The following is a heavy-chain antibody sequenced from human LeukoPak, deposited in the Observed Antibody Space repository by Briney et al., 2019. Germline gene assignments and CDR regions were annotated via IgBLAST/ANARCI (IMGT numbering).Heavy chain of an antibody. CDR3: ARDTKIAAAGTSVFTFDY. CDR2: IYTSGST. J-gene: IGHJ4*02. Sequence: SETLSLTCTVSGGSISSYYWSWIRQPAGKGLEWIGRIYTSGSTNYNPSLKSRVTMSVDTSRNQFSLKLSSVTAADTAVYYCARDTKIAAAGTSVFTFDYWGQGTLVTASS. CDR1: GGSISSYY. D-gene: IGHD6-13*01. V-gene: IGHV4-4*07.